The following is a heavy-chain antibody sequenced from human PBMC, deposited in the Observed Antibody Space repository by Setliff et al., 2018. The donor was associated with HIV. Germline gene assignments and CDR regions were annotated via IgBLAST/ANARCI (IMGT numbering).Heavy chain of an antibody. CDR3: ARDPDGCSGGSCPRYYYYGMDV. J-gene: IGHJ6*02. D-gene: IGHD2-15*01. Sequence: SLRLSCAASGFTFSSYSMNWVRQAPWKGLEWVSSISSSSSYIYYADSVKGRFTISRDNAKNSLYLQMNSLRAEDTAVYYCARDPDGCSGGSCPRYYYYGMDVWGQGTTVTVSS. CDR1: GFTFSSYS. V-gene: IGHV3-21*01. CDR2: ISSSSSYI.